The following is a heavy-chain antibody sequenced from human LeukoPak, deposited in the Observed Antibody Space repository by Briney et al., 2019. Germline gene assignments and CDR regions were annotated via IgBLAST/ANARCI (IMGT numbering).Heavy chain of an antibody. V-gene: IGHV3-33*06. Sequence: GGSLRLSCAASGFTFSSYGMHWVRQAPGKGLQWVAVIWSDKSNRFYADSVRGRFTISRDDSRKTVYLQMERLTAEDTAIYYCAKDAQRGFDYSNSLEYWGQGALVTVAS. CDR2: IWSDKSNR. D-gene: IGHD4-11*01. J-gene: IGHJ4*02. CDR1: GFTFSSYG. CDR3: AKDAQRGFDYSNSLEY.